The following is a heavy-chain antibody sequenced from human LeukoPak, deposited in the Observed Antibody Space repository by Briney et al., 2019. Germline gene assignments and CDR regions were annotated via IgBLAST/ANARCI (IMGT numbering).Heavy chain of an antibody. V-gene: IGHV4-34*01. CDR3: ARGLYSYGI. CDR1: GGSFSGYY. Sequence: SETLSLTCAVYGGSFSGYYWSWIRQPPGKGLEWIGEINHSGSTNYNPSLKSRVTISADTSKNQFSLKLSSVTAADTAVYYCARGLYSYGIWGQGTLVTVSS. CDR2: INHSGST. J-gene: IGHJ4*02. D-gene: IGHD5-18*01.